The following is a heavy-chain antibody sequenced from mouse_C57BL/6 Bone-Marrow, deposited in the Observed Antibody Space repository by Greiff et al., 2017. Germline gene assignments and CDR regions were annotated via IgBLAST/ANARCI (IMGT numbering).Heavy chain of an antibody. J-gene: IGHJ4*01. CDR3: ASYSNYLYAMDY. V-gene: IGHV5-6*02. D-gene: IGHD2-5*01. CDR2: ISSGGSYT. CDR1: GFTFSSYG. Sequence: EVKLEESGGDLVKPGGSLKLSCAASGFTFSSYGMSWVRQTPDKRLEWVATISSGGSYTYYPDSVKGRFTISRDNAKNTLYLQMSSLKSEDTAMYYCASYSNYLYAMDYWGQGTSVTVSS.